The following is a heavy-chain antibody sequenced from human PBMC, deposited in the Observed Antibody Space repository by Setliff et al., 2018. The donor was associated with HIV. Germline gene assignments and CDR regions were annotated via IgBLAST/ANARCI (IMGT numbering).Heavy chain of an antibody. D-gene: IGHD1-7*01. CDR2: INAGTGDT. V-gene: IGHV1-3*01. Sequence: ASVKVSCKTSGYAFFSYAVHWVRQAPGQSFEWMGWINAGTGDTQYSQKFHHRVTVTTDTSTSTAYMELRSLSSDDTAVYYCAKDWNYGIDQWGQGTLVTVSS. CDR3: AKDWNYGIDQ. J-gene: IGHJ4*02. CDR1: GYAFFSYA.